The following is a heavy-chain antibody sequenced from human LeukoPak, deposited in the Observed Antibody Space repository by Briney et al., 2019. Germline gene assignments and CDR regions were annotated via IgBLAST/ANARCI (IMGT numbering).Heavy chain of an antibody. Sequence: ASVKVSCKASGYTFSNNDMNWVRQAPGQGLEWMGWINTNTGNPTYAQGFTGRFVFSLDTSVSTAYLQISSLKAEDTAVYYCARDTVKRFDYWGQGTLVTVSS. J-gene: IGHJ4*02. CDR1: GYTFSNND. V-gene: IGHV7-4-1*02. CDR2: INTNTGNP. CDR3: ARDTVKRFDY.